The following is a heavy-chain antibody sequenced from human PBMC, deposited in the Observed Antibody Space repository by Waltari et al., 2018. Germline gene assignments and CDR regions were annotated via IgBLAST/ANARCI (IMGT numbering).Heavy chain of an antibody. V-gene: IGHV4-59*01. Sequence: QVQLQESGPGLVKPSETLSLTCTVSGGSISSYYWSWIRQPPGKGLEGIGYIYYSGSTNYNPSLKSGVTISVDTSKNQFSRKLSSVTAADTAVYYCAREGNLWWLVDDYWGQGTLVTVSS. CDR2: IYYSGST. CDR3: AREGNLWWLVDDY. CDR1: GGSISSYY. J-gene: IGHJ4*02. D-gene: IGHD6-19*01.